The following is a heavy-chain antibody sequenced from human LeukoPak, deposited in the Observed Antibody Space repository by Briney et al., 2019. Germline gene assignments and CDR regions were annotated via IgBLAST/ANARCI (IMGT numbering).Heavy chain of an antibody. J-gene: IGHJ6*03. CDR1: VGSISSYY. CDR3: ARDTTCSGGSCYTQYYYYYYMDV. D-gene: IGHD2-15*01. V-gene: IGHV4-4*07. Sequence: SETLSLTRTVSVGSISSYYWSWIRQPAGKGLRWVVGIYTSGNTNYNPSLKSRVTMSVDTSKNQFSLKLSSVTAADTAVYYCARDTTCSGGSCYTQYYYYYYMDVWGKGTTVTVSS. CDR2: IYTSGNT.